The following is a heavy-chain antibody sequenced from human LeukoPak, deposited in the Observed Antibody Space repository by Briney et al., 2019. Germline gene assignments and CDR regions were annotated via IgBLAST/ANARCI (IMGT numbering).Heavy chain of an antibody. D-gene: IGHD2-15*01. J-gene: IGHJ3*02. CDR2: ISYDGSNK. Sequence: PGGSLRLSCAASGFTFSSYGMHWVRQAPGKGLEWVAVISYDGSNKYYADSVKGRFTISRDNSKNTLYLQMNSLRAEDTAVYYCVGEISPLYAFDIWGQGTMVTVSS. CDR1: GFTFSSYG. V-gene: IGHV3-30*03. CDR3: VGEISPLYAFDI.